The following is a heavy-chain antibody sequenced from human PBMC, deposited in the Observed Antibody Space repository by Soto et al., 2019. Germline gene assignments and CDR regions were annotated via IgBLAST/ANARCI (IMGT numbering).Heavy chain of an antibody. CDR2: IYHSGST. Sequence: SETLSLTCAVSGYSISSGYYWGWIRQPPGKGLEWIGSIYHSGSTYYNPSLKSRVTISVDTSKNQFSLKLSSVAAADTAVYYCARAKKLQTTYYDFWSGYYNWFDPWGQGTLVTSPQ. J-gene: IGHJ5*02. D-gene: IGHD3-3*01. CDR3: ARAKKLQTTYYDFWSGYYNWFDP. CDR1: GYSISSGYY. V-gene: IGHV4-38-2*01.